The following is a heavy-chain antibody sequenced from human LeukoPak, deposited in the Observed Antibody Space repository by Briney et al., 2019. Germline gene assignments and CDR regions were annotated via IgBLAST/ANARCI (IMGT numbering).Heavy chain of an antibody. CDR3: ARVPVVVVASAAYFDY. CDR1: GGSISSGSYY. Sequence: TSETLSLTCTVSGGSISSGSYYWSWIWQPAGKGLEWIGRIYTSGSTNYNPSLKSRVTISVDTSKNQFSLKLSSVTAADTAVYYCARVPVVVVASAAYFDYWGQGTLVTVSS. CDR2: IYTSGST. J-gene: IGHJ4*02. D-gene: IGHD2-15*01. V-gene: IGHV4-61*02.